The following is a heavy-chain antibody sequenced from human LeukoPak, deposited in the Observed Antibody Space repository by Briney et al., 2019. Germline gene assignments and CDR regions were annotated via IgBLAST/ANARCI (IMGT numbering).Heavy chain of an antibody. Sequence: GGALRLFCAASGFTFSSYAMKWGRQAPGKGVGGGSSITASGVNAYYADSVKGRFTISRDNSKNTLYLQMNSLRAEDTAVYYCARAMAVVYSYGKQDYWGQGTLVTVSS. CDR2: ITASGVNA. CDR1: GFTFSSYA. V-gene: IGHV3-23*01. D-gene: IGHD5-18*01. CDR3: ARAMAVVYSYGKQDY. J-gene: IGHJ4*02.